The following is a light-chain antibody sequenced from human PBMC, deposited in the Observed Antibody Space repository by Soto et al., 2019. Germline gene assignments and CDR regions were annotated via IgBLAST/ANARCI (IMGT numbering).Light chain of an antibody. Sequence: SALTQPASVSGSPGQPITISCTGTSSDIGGYDYVSWYQQHPGKAPKLLIYEVSYRPSGVSNRFSGSKSGSTASLTISGLQAEDEADYYCSAYTASSTLGLFGGGTQLTVL. J-gene: IGLJ3*02. CDR3: SAYTASSTLGL. CDR2: EVS. V-gene: IGLV2-14*01. CDR1: SSDIGGYDY.